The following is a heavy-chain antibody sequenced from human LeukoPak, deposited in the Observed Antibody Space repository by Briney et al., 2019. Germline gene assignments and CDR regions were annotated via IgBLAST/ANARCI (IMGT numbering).Heavy chain of an antibody. J-gene: IGHJ4*02. CDR1: GGSISSGSYY. D-gene: IGHD1-26*01. CDR3: AKSSGSWEGFDY. Sequence: SQTLSLTCTVSGGSISSGSYYWSWIRQPAGKGLEWIGRIYTSGSTNYNPSFKSRVTISVDTSKNQFSLKLSSVTAADTAVYYCAKSSGSWEGFDYWGQGTLVTVSS. CDR2: IYTSGST. V-gene: IGHV4-61*02.